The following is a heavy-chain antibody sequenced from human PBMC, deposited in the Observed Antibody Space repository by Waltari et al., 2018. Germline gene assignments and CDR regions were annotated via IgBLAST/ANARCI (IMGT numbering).Heavy chain of an antibody. V-gene: IGHV1-24*01. CDR2: LWPQDGDT. D-gene: IGHD2-8*02. Sequence: QVQLVQFGAEVKKPGASVKVSCKVSGYRLTELSMQLVGEAPVKGLEWVGGLWPQDGDTHYAPKFQGQCPRTQGTSAVPAYMGLGSLRSQDTAVYYGATRSYCTGGVCYPKTFDYWGQGTLVTVSS. CDR3: ATRSYCTGGVCYPKTFDY. J-gene: IGHJ4*02. CDR1: GYRLTELS.